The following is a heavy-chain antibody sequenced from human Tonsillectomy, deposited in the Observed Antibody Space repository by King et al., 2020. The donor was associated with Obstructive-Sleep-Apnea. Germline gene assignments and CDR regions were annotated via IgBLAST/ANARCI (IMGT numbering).Heavy chain of an antibody. CDR3: ARRRDGYWYFDY. J-gene: IGHJ4*02. D-gene: IGHD5-24*01. V-gene: IGHV1-69*04. Sequence: IQLVQSGAEVKKPGSSVKVSCKASGDTFSSYAFSWVRQAPGQGLEWMGRIIPILGIANYAQKFQGRVTITADKSTSTSYMELSSLRSEDTAVYYCARRRDGYWYFDYWGQGTLVTVSS. CDR1: GDTFSSYA. CDR2: IIPILGIA.